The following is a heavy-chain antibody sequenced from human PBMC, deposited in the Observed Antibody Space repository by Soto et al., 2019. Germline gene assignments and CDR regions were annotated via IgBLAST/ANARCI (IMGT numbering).Heavy chain of an antibody. V-gene: IGHV3-30*18. CDR3: AKDRTSTWYYFDY. CDR2: ISYDGSDT. J-gene: IGHJ4*01. CDR1: GFTFSSYG. Sequence: GGSLRLSCAASGFTFSSYGMHWVRQAPGKGLEWVAVISYDGSDTYYADSVKGRFTISRDNSRNTLYLQMNSLKAEDTAVYYCAKDRTSTWYYFDYWGHGTLVTV. D-gene: IGHD6-13*01.